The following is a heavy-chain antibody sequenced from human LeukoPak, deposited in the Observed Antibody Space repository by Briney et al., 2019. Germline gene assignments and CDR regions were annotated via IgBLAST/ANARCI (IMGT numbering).Heavy chain of an antibody. CDR3: AKRRYDSSGHFDS. Sequence: TGGSLRLSCSASGFTFSNFAMNWVRQAPGKGLEWVSAISGSGSYTDYADSVKGRFTISKDNSKNTLYMRMSSLRAEDTAVYYCAKRRYDSSGHFDSWGQGTLVTVSS. CDR2: ISGSGSYT. V-gene: IGHV3-23*01. CDR1: GFTFSNFA. J-gene: IGHJ4*02. D-gene: IGHD3-22*01.